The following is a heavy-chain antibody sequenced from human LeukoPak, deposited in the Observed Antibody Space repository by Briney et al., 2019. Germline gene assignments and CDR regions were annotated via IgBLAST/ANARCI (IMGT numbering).Heavy chain of an antibody. Sequence: ASVKVSCKASGYTFTGYYMHCVRHAPGQGREWMGWINPNSGGTNYAQKFQGRVTMTRDTSISTAYMELSRLRSDDTAVYYCARVNTIFGVVPADAFDIWGQGTMVTVSS. V-gene: IGHV1-2*02. CDR2: INPNSGGT. J-gene: IGHJ3*02. D-gene: IGHD3-3*01. CDR1: GYTFTGYY. CDR3: ARVNTIFGVVPADAFDI.